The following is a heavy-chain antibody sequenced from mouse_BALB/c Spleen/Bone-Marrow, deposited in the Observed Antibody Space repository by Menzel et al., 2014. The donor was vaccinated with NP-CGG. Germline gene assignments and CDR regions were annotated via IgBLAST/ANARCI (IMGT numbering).Heavy chain of an antibody. CDR1: GFNIKDTY. J-gene: IGHJ3*01. CDR2: IVPANGNT. V-gene: IGHV14-3*02. CDR3: ATGFAY. Sequence: VQLKQSGAELVKPGASVKLSCPASGFNIKDTYMHWVKQRPEQGLEWIGRIVPANGNTKYDPKFQGKATITADTSSNTAYLQLSSLTSEDTAVYYCATGFAYWGQGTLVTVSA.